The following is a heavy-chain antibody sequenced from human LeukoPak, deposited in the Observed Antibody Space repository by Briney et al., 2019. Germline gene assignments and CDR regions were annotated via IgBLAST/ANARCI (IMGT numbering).Heavy chain of an antibody. Sequence: GGSLRLSCAASGFTFSSYGMHWVRQAPGKGLEWVAVISYDGSNKYYADSVKGRFTISRDNSKNTLYLQMNSLRAEDTAVYYCAKDYVWGSYRYFDYWGQGTLVTVSS. D-gene: IGHD3-16*02. CDR2: ISYDGSNK. CDR3: AKDYVWGSYRYFDY. CDR1: GFTFSSYG. V-gene: IGHV3-30*18. J-gene: IGHJ4*02.